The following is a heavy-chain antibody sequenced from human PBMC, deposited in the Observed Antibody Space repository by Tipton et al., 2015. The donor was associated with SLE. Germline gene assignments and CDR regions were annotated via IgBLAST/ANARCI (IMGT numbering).Heavy chain of an antibody. V-gene: IGHV4-34*01. D-gene: IGHD1-26*01. CDR1: GGSISSYY. Sequence: TLSLTCTVSGGSISSYYWSWIRQPPGKGLEWIGEINHSGSTNYNPSLKSRVTISVDTSKNQFSLKLSSVTAADTAVYYCARGSSGSYGGAFDIWGQGTMVTVSS. CDR2: INHSGST. CDR3: ARGSSGSYGGAFDI. J-gene: IGHJ3*02.